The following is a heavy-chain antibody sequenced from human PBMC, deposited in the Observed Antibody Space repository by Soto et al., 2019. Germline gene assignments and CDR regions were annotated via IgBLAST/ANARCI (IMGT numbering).Heavy chain of an antibody. CDR2: ISSSSSTI. CDR3: GVVIQAFSIVGAFDI. V-gene: IGHV3-48*02. D-gene: IGHD3-3*01. CDR1: GFTFSSYS. J-gene: IGHJ3*02. Sequence: LRLSCAASGFTFSSYSMNWVRQAPGKGLEWVSYISSSSSTIYYADSVKGRFTISRDNAKNSLYLQMNSLRDEDTAVYYCGVVIQAFSIVGAFDIWGQGTMVTVSS.